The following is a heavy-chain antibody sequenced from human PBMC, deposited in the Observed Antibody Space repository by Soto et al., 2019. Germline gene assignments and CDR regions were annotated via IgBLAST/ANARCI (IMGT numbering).Heavy chain of an antibody. V-gene: IGHV1-69*13. Sequence: SVKVSCKASGGTFSSYAISWVRQAPGQGLEWMGGIIPIFGTANYAQKFQGRVTITADESTSTAYMELSSLRSEDAAVYYCASRLYYYDSSGYHLWGQGTLVTVSS. J-gene: IGHJ5*02. CDR1: GGTFSSYA. CDR2: IIPIFGTA. D-gene: IGHD3-22*01. CDR3: ASRLYYYDSSGYHL.